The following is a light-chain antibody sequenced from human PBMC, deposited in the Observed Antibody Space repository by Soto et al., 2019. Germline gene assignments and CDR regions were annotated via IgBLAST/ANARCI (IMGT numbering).Light chain of an antibody. V-gene: IGKV3-20*01. CDR1: QSVSSSY. CDR3: QQYGSSPPWT. CDR2: GAS. Sequence: EIVLTQSPGTLSLSPGERATLSCRASQSVSSSYLAWYHQKPGQAPRLLIYGASSRATGIPDRFSGSGSGADFTLTISRLEHEDVAVYYCQQYGSSPPWTFGQGTKVEIK. J-gene: IGKJ1*01.